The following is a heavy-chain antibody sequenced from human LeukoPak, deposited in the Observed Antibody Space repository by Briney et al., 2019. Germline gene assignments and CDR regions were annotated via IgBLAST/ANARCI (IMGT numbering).Heavy chain of an antibody. CDR1: GFTFSSYA. Sequence: GGSLRLSCAASGFTFSSYAMHRVRQAPGKGLEWVAVISYDGSNKYYADSVKGRFTISRDNSKNTLYLQMNSLRAEDTAVYYCATSYGSGYYYFDYWXXGTLVTVSS. CDR3: ATSYGSGYYYFDY. V-gene: IGHV3-30-3*01. D-gene: IGHD3-10*01. J-gene: IGHJ4*02. CDR2: ISYDGSNK.